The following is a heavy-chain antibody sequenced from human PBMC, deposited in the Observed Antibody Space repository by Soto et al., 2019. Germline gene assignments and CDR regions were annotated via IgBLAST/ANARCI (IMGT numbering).Heavy chain of an antibody. Sequence: ALVNRALNLSGQRFSGYYRHCVLQAPGQGLDWLGWINPNSGGTNDAQKFQGRGTMTRDTYISTAYMELSTLRSDDTAVYFCARSDSYGTSYYFAYRGKGTLVTVSS. D-gene: IGHD5-18*01. V-gene: IGHV1-2*02. J-gene: IGHJ4*02. CDR2: INPNSGGT. CDR1: GQRFSGYY. CDR3: ARSDSYGTSYYFAY.